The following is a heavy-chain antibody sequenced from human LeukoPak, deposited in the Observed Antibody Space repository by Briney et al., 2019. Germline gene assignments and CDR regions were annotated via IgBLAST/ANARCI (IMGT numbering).Heavy chain of an antibody. CDR2: IRSKANSYAT. CDR1: GFTFSGSA. CDR3: AKDVRVGLFGVVGRDGV. V-gene: IGHV3-73*01. D-gene: IGHD3-3*01. J-gene: IGHJ6*02. Sequence: GGSLRLSCAASGFTFSGSAMHWVRQASGKGLEWVGRIRSKANSYATAYAASVKGRFTISRDNSKNTLYLQMNSLRAEDTAVYYCAKDVRVGLFGVVGRDGVWGQGTTVTVSS.